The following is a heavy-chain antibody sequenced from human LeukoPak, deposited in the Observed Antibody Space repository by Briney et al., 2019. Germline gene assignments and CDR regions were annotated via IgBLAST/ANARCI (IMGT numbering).Heavy chain of an antibody. CDR1: GFTFSSYS. CDR3: ARGERGLYCSSTSCYPVL. Sequence: GGSLRLSCAASGFTFSSYSMNWVRQAPGKGLEWVSFISSSSSYIYYADSVKGRFTISRDNAKNSLYLQMNSLRAEDTAVYYCARGERGLYCSSTSCYPVLGGQGTLVTVSS. V-gene: IGHV3-21*01. D-gene: IGHD2-2*01. J-gene: IGHJ4*02. CDR2: ISSSSSYI.